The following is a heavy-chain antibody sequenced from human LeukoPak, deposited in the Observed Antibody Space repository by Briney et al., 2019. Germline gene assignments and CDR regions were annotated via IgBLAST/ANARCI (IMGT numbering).Heavy chain of an antibody. CDR1: GFTFSSYW. J-gene: IGHJ3*02. CDR2: IYYSGST. V-gene: IGHV4-59*01. CDR3: ARLWFGESTRDAFDI. D-gene: IGHD3-10*01. Sequence: PGGSLRLSCAASGFTFSSYWMSWVRQAPGKGLEWIGSIYYSGSTNYNPSLKSRVTISVDTSKNQFSLKLSSVTAADTAVYYCARLWFGESTRDAFDIWGQGTMVTVSS.